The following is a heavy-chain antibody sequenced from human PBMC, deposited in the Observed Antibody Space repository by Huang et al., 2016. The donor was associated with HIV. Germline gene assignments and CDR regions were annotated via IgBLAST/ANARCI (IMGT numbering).Heavy chain of an antibody. D-gene: IGHD5-12*01. V-gene: IGHV3-30-3*01. J-gene: IGHJ3*01. CDR1: GFSFANYA. Sequence: QVQLVESGGGVVQPGRSLRLSCAGFGFSFANYAMHWVRQGPGKRLEWVTFISNDGSSRYYADSVKGRFTISRDNFKNALYLQMNRLRGDDTAVYYCTREYTVAGAFDLWGQGTMVTVSS. CDR2: ISNDGSSR. CDR3: TREYTVAGAFDL.